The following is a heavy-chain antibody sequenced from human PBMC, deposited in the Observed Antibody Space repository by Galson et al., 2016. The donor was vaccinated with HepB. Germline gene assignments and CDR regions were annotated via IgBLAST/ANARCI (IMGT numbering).Heavy chain of an antibody. V-gene: IGHV1-24*01. CDR1: GYTLSEFS. CDR2: FDPEDGET. D-gene: IGHD6-13*01. J-gene: IGHJ4*02. Sequence: SVKVSCKVSGYTLSEFSMHWVRQAPGKGLEWMGSFDPEDGETIYAQKFQGRVTMTEDTSTYTAYMELSSLRSEDTAVYYCATGERGSSWEYWGQGTLVTVSS. CDR3: ATGERGSSWEY.